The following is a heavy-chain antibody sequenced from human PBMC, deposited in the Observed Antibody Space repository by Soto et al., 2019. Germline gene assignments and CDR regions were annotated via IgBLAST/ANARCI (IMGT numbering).Heavy chain of an antibody. V-gene: IGHV4-59*01. Sequence: QVQLQESGPGLVKPSETLSLTCTVSGGSIVSYYWGWIRQSPGKGLEWIGHIYYRGSTSYNPSLQSRVTISVDTSKNQFSLRLSSLTAADTAAYYCARQNGDFDYYFYGVDVWGQGTTVIVS. CDR3: ARQNGDFDYYFYGVDV. J-gene: IGHJ6*02. CDR1: GGSIVSYY. D-gene: IGHD4-17*01. CDR2: IYYRGST.